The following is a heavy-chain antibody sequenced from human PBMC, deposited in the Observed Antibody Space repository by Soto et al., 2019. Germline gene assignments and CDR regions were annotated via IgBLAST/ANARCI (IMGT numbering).Heavy chain of an antibody. CDR2: ISGSGGST. CDR1: GFTFSSYA. V-gene: IGHV3-23*01. CDR3: AKVRNYYDSSGYVSRIRPDAFDI. J-gene: IGHJ3*02. D-gene: IGHD3-22*01. Sequence: GGSLRLSCAASGFTFSSYAMSWVRQAPGKGLEWVSAISGSGGSTYYADSVKGRFTISRDNSKNTLYLQMNSLRAEDTAVYYCAKVRNYYDSSGYVSRIRPDAFDIWGQGTMVTVSS.